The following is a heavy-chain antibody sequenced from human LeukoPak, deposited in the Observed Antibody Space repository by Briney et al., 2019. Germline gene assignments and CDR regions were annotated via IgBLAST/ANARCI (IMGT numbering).Heavy chain of an antibody. CDR3: ARDGITMRILEY. J-gene: IGHJ4*02. V-gene: IGHV3-21*01. CDR1: GFTFSYFT. Sequence: PGGSLTLSCTASGFTFSYFTMHWVRQAPGKGLEWVSSITSSSIYKYYADSMKGRFTISRDNAKNSLYLQMDSLRAEDTAVYYCARDGITMRILEYWGQGTLVTVSS. D-gene: IGHD3-10*01. CDR2: ITSSSIYK.